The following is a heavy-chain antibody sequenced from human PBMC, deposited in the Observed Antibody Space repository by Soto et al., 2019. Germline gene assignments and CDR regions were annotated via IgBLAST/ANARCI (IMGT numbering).Heavy chain of an antibody. CDR3: ARFVRSCSGTTCYTRADV. Sequence: PSETLSLTCPFAGVYVSSDTHYWSWIRQPPGKRLEWIGFIYSSGSTNYNPSLKSRVTMSVDTSKNQFSLKLRSVIVADTAVYHCARFVRSCSGTTCYTRADVWGQGTTVTVSS. J-gene: IGHJ6*02. CDR2: IYSSGST. V-gene: IGHV4-61*01. D-gene: IGHD2-2*02. CDR1: GVYVSSDTHY.